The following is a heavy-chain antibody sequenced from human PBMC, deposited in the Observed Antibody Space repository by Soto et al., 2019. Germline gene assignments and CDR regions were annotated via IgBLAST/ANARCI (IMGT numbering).Heavy chain of an antibody. Sequence: GGSLRLSCAASGFTVSSNYMSWVRQAPGKGLEWVSVIYSGGSTYYADSVKGRFTISRDNSKNTLYLQMNSLRAEDTAVYYCARVLYRWAAAGTFDYWGQGTLVTVSS. J-gene: IGHJ4*02. CDR2: IYSGGST. CDR1: GFTVSSNY. V-gene: IGHV3-66*01. D-gene: IGHD6-13*01. CDR3: ARVLYRWAAAGTFDY.